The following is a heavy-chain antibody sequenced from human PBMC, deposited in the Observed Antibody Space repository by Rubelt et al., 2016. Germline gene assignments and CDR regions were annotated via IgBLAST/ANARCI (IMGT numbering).Heavy chain of an antibody. CDR1: GYTFTGYY. Sequence: QVQLVQSGAEVKKPGASVKVSCKASGYTFTGYYMHWVRQAPGQGLEWMGWINTNSVGTNFAQKLRGWATMTRDTSISTAYMELSRLRSDDTAVYYCAREYILDAFDIWGQGTMVTVSS. CDR2: INTNSVGT. D-gene: IGHD1-14*01. CDR3: AREYILDAFDI. V-gene: IGHV1-2*04. J-gene: IGHJ3*02.